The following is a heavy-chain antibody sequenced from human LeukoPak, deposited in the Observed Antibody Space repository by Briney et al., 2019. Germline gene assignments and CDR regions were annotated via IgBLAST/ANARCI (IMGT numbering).Heavy chain of an antibody. J-gene: IGHJ4*02. V-gene: IGHV4-59*01. Sequence: PSETLSLTCTVSGVSISTDYWTWVRQPPGKGLEWIGYVHYSGSTSYNPSLKSRVTISVDTSKNQFSLKLTSVTSADTAVYYCARDVGATAYWGQGALVTVSS. CDR1: GVSISTDY. D-gene: IGHD2-15*01. CDR2: VHYSGST. CDR3: ARDVGATAY.